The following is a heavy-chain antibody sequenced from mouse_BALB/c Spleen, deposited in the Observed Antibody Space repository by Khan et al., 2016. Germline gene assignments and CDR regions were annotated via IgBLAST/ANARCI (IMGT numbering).Heavy chain of an antibody. Sequence: QVQLQQSAAELARPGASVKMSCKASGYTFTPYTIHWVKQRPGQGLEWIGYINPSSGYTEYNQKFKDKSKLTTDKSSNTAYIQLNSLTSDDSAVDYCARGGFDGYSAWFAYWGQGTLVTVSA. J-gene: IGHJ3*01. CDR1: GYTFTPYT. V-gene: IGHV1-4*02. D-gene: IGHD2-3*01. CDR2: INPSSGYT. CDR3: ARGGFDGYSAWFAY.